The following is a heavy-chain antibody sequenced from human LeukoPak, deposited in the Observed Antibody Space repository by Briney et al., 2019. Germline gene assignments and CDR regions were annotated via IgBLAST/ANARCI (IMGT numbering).Heavy chain of an antibody. CDR2: IYYSGTT. Sequence: PSETLSLTCTVSGGSISSGGYYWGWIRQPPGKGLEWIGYIYYSGTTNYNPSLKSRVTMSVDTSKNQFSPKLNSVTAADTAVYYCARDLKIGSNSGWYSFDYWGQGTLFTVSS. V-gene: IGHV4-61*08. D-gene: IGHD6-19*01. CDR3: ARDLKIGSNSGWYSFDY. J-gene: IGHJ4*02. CDR1: GGSISSGGYY.